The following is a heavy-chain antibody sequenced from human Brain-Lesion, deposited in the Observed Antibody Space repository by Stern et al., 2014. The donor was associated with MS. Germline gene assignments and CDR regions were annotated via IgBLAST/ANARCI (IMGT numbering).Heavy chain of an antibody. V-gene: IGHV4-39*01. Sequence: VQLVESGPGLVKPSETLSLTCTVAGGSVSSTSYAWAWIRQPPGKGLEWIGTLYYSGNTYYRPSLKSRLTISLDTSQNQFSLPLRSVTAADTAVYYCAGEEDIRYCSGGSCTGNWFDPWGQGTLVTVSS. CDR3: AGEEDIRYCSGGSCTGNWFDP. CDR1: GGSVSSTSYA. D-gene: IGHD2-15*01. CDR2: LYYSGNT. J-gene: IGHJ5*02.